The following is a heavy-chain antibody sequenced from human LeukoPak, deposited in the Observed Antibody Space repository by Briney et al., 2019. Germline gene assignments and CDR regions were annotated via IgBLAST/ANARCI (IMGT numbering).Heavy chain of an antibody. CDR3: ARDHSYYFGSQTSTLDV. D-gene: IGHD3-10*01. Sequence: PSETLSLTCIVSGASISTGGFYWTWIRQPPGEGLEWIGYIYYTGSVDYNASLKSRLTISLDTSKNRFSLKLNSVTAADTAVYYCARDHSYYFGSQTSTLDVWGQGTAVTVSS. V-gene: IGHV4-31*03. J-gene: IGHJ6*02. CDR1: GASISTGGFY. CDR2: IYYTGSV.